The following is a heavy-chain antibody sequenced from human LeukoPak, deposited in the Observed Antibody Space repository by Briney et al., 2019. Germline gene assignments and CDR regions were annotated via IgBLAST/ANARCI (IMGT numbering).Heavy chain of an antibody. D-gene: IGHD3-10*01. Sequence: ASVKVSCKVSGYTLTELSMHWVRQAPGKGLEWMGGFDPEDGETIYAQKFQGRVTMTEDTSTDTACMELSSLRSEDTAVYYCAATLPVRGDVFDYWGQGTLVTVSS. J-gene: IGHJ4*02. CDR3: AATLPVRGDVFDY. V-gene: IGHV1-24*01. CDR2: FDPEDGET. CDR1: GYTLTELS.